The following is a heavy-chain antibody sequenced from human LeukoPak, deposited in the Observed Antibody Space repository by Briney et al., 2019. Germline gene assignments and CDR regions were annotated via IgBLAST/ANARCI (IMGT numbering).Heavy chain of an antibody. Sequence: GGSLRLSCAASGFTFNSYAMSWVRQAPGKGLEWVSTISGSGGGTYYADSVKGRFTISRDNSKNTLYLQMNSLRADDTAVYYCAKGVRLASNYYMDVWGKGTTVTVSS. CDR1: GFTFNSYA. CDR3: AKGVRLASNYYMDV. J-gene: IGHJ6*03. D-gene: IGHD6-19*01. V-gene: IGHV3-23*01. CDR2: ISGSGGGT.